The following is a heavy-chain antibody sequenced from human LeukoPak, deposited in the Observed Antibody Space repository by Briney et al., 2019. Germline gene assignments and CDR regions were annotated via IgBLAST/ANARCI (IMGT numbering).Heavy chain of an antibody. D-gene: IGHD3-16*02. CDR2: INSRSSII. Sequence: GGSLRLSCAASGFTFSTYEMNWVRQAPGKGLEWVSYINSRSSIIYYADSVKGRFTISRDNARNSLYLQTNSLRAEDTAVYYCARVLITFGGVIANGAFDIWGQGTMATVSS. CDR1: GFTFSTYE. J-gene: IGHJ3*02. V-gene: IGHV3-48*03. CDR3: ARVLITFGGVIANGAFDI.